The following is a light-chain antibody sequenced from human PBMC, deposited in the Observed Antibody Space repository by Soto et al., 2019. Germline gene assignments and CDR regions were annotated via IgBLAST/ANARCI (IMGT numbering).Light chain of an antibody. CDR2: GAS. CDR3: QQYGSPPIT. Sequence: EMVLTQSPDTLSLSTGERATLSCRASQSVTGSYLAWYQQKPGQAPRLLTYGASSRATGIPDRFSGSGSGTDFNLSISRLEPADFAVYYCQQYGSPPITFGGGTKAEIK. V-gene: IGKV3-20*01. CDR1: QSVTGSY. J-gene: IGKJ4*01.